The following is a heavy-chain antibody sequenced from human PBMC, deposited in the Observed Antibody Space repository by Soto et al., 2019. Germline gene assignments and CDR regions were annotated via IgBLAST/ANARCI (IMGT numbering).Heavy chain of an antibody. Sequence: GGSLRLSCAASGFPFSDYYMSWIRQAPGKGLEWVSYISSSSSYTNYADSVKGRFTISRDNAKNSLYLQMNSLRAEDTDVYYCARVRRAAAGTSGMDVWGKGTTVTISS. CDR1: GFPFSDYY. J-gene: IGHJ6*04. CDR3: ARVRRAAAGTSGMDV. D-gene: IGHD6-13*01. V-gene: IGHV3-11*06. CDR2: ISSSSSYT.